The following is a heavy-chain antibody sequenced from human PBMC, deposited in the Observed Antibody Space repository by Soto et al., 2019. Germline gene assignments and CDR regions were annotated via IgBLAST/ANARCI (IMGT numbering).Heavy chain of an antibody. CDR3: ARDSPCSSSTSCPYYYYYGMDV. Sequence: QVQLQESGPGLVKPSQTLSLTCTVSGGSISSGGYYWSWIRQHPGKGLEWIGYIYYSGSTYYNPSLKSRVTISVDTSKNQYSLQLSSVTAADTAVYYCARDSPCSSSTSCPYYYYYGMDVWGQGTTVTVSS. J-gene: IGHJ6*02. V-gene: IGHV4-31*03. CDR1: GGSISSGGYY. CDR2: IYYSGST. D-gene: IGHD2-2*01.